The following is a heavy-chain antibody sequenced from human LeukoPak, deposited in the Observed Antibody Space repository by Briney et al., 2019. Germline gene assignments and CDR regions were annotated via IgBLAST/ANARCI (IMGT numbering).Heavy chain of an antibody. CDR3: ARADNYGSILDY. J-gene: IGHJ4*02. CDR2: IDQDGSAE. CDR1: GFSVNNNY. D-gene: IGHD3-10*01. Sequence: GGSLRLSCAASGFSVNNNYMNWVRQAPGKGLEWVANIDQDGSAEYYVDSVGGRFTVSRDNAKNSLYLQIDSLRAEDTAVYYCARADNYGSILDYWGRGTLVTVSS. V-gene: IGHV3-7*04.